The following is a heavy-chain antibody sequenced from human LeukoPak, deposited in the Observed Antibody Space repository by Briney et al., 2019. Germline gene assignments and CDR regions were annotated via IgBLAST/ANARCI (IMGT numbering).Heavy chain of an antibody. CDR1: GGSISSYY. D-gene: IGHD6-19*01. J-gene: IGHJ4*02. Sequence: PSETMSLTCTVSGGSISSYYWSWIRQPPGKGLEWIGHIHYSGSTNHNPSLKSRVTISVDTSKNQFSLKLSSVTAADTAVYYCARTDSSGWYVFDYWGQGTLVTVSS. V-gene: IGHV4-59*01. CDR2: IHYSGST. CDR3: ARTDSSGWYVFDY.